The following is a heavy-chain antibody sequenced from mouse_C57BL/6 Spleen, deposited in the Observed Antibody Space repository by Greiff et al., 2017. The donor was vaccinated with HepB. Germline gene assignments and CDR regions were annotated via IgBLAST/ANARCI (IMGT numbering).Heavy chain of an antibody. CDR1: GYAFSSSW. D-gene: IGHD4-1*01. V-gene: IGHV1-82*01. CDR3: ARELGRDAYWYFDV. J-gene: IGHJ1*03. CDR2: IYPGDGDT. Sequence: QVQLQQSGPELVKPGASVKISCKASGYAFSSSWMNWVKQRPGKGLEWIGRIYPGDGDTNYNGKFKGKATLNADKSSSTAYMQLSSLTSEDSAVYFCARELGRDAYWYFDVWGTGTTVTVSS.